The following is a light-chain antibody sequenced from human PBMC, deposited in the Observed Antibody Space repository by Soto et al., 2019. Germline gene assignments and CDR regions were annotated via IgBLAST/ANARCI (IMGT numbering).Light chain of an antibody. CDR1: QSVSSSY. J-gene: IGKJ1*01. Sequence: EIVLTQSPDTLSLSPGDRATLSCRASQSVSSSYLAWYQQKPGQAPRLLIYVASNRATGITDRFSGSGSGTDFTLTISRLEPEDFAVYYCQQYGTSPQTFGQGTKVEIK. CDR2: VAS. CDR3: QQYGTSPQT. V-gene: IGKV3-20*01.